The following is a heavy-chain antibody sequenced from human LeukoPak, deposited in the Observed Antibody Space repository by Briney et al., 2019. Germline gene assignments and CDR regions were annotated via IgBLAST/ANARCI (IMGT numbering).Heavy chain of an antibody. V-gene: IGHV4-30-2*01. Sequence: SQTLSLTCAVSGGSISSGGYSWSWIRQPPGKGLEWIGYIYHSGSTYYNPSLKSRVTISVDRSKNQFSLKLSSVTAADTAVYYCARSTLKHLRVHAFDIWGQGTMVTVSS. CDR3: ARSTLKHLRVHAFDI. J-gene: IGHJ3*02. CDR2: IYHSGST. D-gene: IGHD1-1*01. CDR1: GGSISSGGYS.